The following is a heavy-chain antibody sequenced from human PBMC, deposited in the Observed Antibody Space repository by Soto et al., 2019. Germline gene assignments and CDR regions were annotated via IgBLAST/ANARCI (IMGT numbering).Heavy chain of an antibody. CDR3: ARGGVFGVVDGMDV. CDR1: GYTFTSYA. CDR2: INAGNGNT. D-gene: IGHD3-3*01. J-gene: IGHJ6*02. Sequence: ASVKVSCKASGYTFTSYAMHWVRQAPGQRLEWMGWINAGNGNTKYSQKFQGRVTITRDTSASTAYMELSSLRSEDTAVYYCARGGVFGVVDGMDVFGQGTTVTVSS. V-gene: IGHV1-3*01.